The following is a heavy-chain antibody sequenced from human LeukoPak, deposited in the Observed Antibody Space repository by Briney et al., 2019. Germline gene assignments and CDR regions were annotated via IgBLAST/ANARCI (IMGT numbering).Heavy chain of an antibody. D-gene: IGHD2-15*01. CDR1: DD. J-gene: IGHJ6*03. V-gene: IGHV4-59*12. CDR2: ICYSGTI. Sequence: SETLSLTCTVSDDWSWIRQSPGKGLECIGYICYSGTINYNPSLKSRVPKSEDTSKNQFSLQLNSVTPEDTAVYYCAREVAGEPRDYYYYYMDVWGKGTTVTVSS. CDR3: AREVAGEPRDYYYYYMDV.